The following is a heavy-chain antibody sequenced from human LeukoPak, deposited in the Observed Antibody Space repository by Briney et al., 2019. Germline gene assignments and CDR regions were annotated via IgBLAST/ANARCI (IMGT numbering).Heavy chain of an antibody. V-gene: IGHV4-4*09. D-gene: IGHD2-2*01. CDR1: GGSISGSY. CDR2: IYTSGST. J-gene: IGHJ3*02. CDR3: ARGFNCDSTSCGGWGAFDI. Sequence: SETLSLTCTVSGGSISGSYWSWIRQPPGKGLEFIGYIYTSGSTNYNPSLKSRVAVSVDTSKNQFSLKLSSVTAADTAVYYCARGFNCDSTSCGGWGAFDIWGQGKMVTVFS.